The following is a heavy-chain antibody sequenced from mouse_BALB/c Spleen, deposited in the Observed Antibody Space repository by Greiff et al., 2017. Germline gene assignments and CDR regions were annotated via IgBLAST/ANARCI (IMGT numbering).Heavy chain of an antibody. CDR2: ISSGGSYT. D-gene: IGHD4-1*02. CDR3: ARDPQLGFDY. CDR1: GFTFSSYA. V-gene: IGHV5-9-4*01. J-gene: IGHJ2*01. Sequence: DVQLQESGGGLVKPGGSLKLSCAASGFTFSSYAMSWVRQSPEKRLEWVAEISSGGSYTYYPDTVTGRFTISRDNAKNTLYLEMSSLRSEDTAMYYCARDPQLGFDYWGQGTTLTVSS.